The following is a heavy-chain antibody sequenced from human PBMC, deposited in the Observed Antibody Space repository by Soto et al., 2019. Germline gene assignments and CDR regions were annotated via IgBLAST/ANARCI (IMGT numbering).Heavy chain of an antibody. D-gene: IGHD2-15*01. V-gene: IGHV4-4*02. Sequence: QVQLQQSGPRLARPSGTLSLTCVVSGGSISSTNWWTWVRQTPGKGLEWIGEAYHTGSTKYNPSLQSRVSVLLDKSKTRSSLTPASVTAADTPASYCASLPPRLVVVVLPTPSWGPGTLVPVS. CDR2: AYHTGST. CDR3: ASLPPRLVVVVLPTPS. J-gene: IGHJ4*02. CDR1: GGSISSTNW.